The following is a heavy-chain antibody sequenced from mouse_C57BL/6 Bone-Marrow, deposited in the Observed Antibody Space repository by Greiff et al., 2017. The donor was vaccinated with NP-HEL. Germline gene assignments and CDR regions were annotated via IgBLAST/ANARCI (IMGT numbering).Heavy chain of an antibody. CDR2: ISDGGSYT. CDR3: ARDNDSLDY. J-gene: IGHJ2*01. V-gene: IGHV5-4*01. CDR1: GFTFSSYA. D-gene: IGHD2-4*01. Sequence: EVNLVESGGGLVKPGGSLKLSCAASGFTFSSYAMSWVRQTPEKRLEWVATISDGGSYTYYPDNVKGRFTISRDNAKNNLYLQMSHLKSEDTAMYYCARDNDSLDYWGQGTTLTVSS.